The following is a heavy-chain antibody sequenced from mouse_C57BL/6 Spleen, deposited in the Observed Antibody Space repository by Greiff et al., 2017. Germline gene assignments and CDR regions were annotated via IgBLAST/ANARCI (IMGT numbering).Heavy chain of an antibody. V-gene: IGHV5-17*01. D-gene: IGHD1-1*01. J-gene: IGHJ1*03. CDR1: GFTFSDYG. CDR2: ISSGSSTI. Sequence: DVMLVESGGGLVKPGGSLKLSCAASGFTFSDYGMHWVRQAPEKGLEWVAYISSGSSTIYYADTVKGRFTISRDNAKNTLFLQMTSLRSEDTAMYYCARVTTVVAPGYFDVWGTGTTVTVSS. CDR3: ARVTTVVAPGYFDV.